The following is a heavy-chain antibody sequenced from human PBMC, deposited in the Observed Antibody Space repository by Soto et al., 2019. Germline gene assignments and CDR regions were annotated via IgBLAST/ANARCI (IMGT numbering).Heavy chain of an antibody. CDR3: AGDVSGGTVFRGYLGY. Sequence: QEQLVESGGGVVQPGTSLRLSCAVPGGIFHGYGMHWVRQAPGKGLEWVAIIRFDGSNEEYADSVKGRFTISRDNSKNRLYLQMIPRGAEDTAVDYCAGDVSGGTVFRGYLGYWGRGTVVNVSS. CDR2: IRFDGSNE. J-gene: IGHJ4*02. CDR1: GGIFHGYG. D-gene: IGHD2-15*01. V-gene: IGHV3-33*01.